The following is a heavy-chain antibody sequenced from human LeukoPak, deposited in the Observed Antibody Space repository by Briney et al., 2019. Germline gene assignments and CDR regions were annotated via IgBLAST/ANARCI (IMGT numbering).Heavy chain of an antibody. CDR3: AKDKDVVVPAAMEFDY. J-gene: IGHJ4*02. D-gene: IGHD2-2*01. Sequence: SGRCMRLSCAASGFTFSSHCMHWVRQAPSKGLEWVAVISYDGSNKYYADSVKGRFTIPRDNSKNTLYLQMNSLRAEDTAVYYCAKDKDVVVPAAMEFDYWGQGTLVTVSS. V-gene: IGHV3-30*18. CDR2: ISYDGSNK. CDR1: GFTFSSHC.